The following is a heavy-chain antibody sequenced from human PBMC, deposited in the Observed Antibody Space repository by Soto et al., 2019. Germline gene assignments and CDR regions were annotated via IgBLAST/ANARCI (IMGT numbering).Heavy chain of an antibody. CDR2: INAGNGNT. CDR1: GYTFTSYA. D-gene: IGHD6-13*01. Sequence: ASVKVSCKASGYTFTSYAMHWVRQAPGQRLEWMGWINAGNGNTKYSQKFQGRVTITRDTSASTAYMELSSLRSEDTAVYYCARDDSSSSWDYYYYGMDVWGQGTTVTVSS. V-gene: IGHV1-3*01. J-gene: IGHJ6*02. CDR3: ARDDSSSSWDYYYYGMDV.